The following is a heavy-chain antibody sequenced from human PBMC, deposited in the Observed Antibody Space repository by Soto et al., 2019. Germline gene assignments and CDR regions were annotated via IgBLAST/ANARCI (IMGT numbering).Heavy chain of an antibody. D-gene: IGHD5-12*01. CDR2: IYHSGST. CDR3: ARGVSGYSAYFDY. Sequence: SETLSVTCAVSGGSISSSNWWSWVRQPPGKGLEWIGEIYHSGSTNYNPSLKSRVTISVDKSKNQFSLKLSSVTAADTAVYYCARGVSGYSAYFDYWGQGTLVTVSS. J-gene: IGHJ4*02. CDR1: GGSISSSNW. V-gene: IGHV4-4*02.